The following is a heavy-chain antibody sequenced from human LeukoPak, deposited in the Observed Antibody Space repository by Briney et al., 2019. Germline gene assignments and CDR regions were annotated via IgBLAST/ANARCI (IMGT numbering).Heavy chain of an antibody. D-gene: IGHD1-26*01. CDR3: ASVGVGAPEFDY. CDR1: GFTFSDAW. Sequence: GGSLRLSCEGSGFTFSDAWMNWVRQAPGKGLEWVSSISSSSSYIYYADSVKGRFTISRDNAKNSLYLQMNSLRAEDTAVYYCASVGVGAPEFDYWGQGTLVTVSS. V-gene: IGHV3-21*01. CDR2: ISSSSSYI. J-gene: IGHJ4*02.